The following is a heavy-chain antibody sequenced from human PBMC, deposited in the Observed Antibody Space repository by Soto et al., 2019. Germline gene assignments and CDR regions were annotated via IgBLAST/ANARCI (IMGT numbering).Heavy chain of an antibody. Sequence: GESLKISCKGSGYSFTSYWIGWVRQMPGKGLEWMGIIYPGDSDTRYSPSFQGQVTISADKSISTAYLQWSSLKASDTAMYYCARRPGIAAAGPRVGYYYYGMDVWGQGTTVTVSS. V-gene: IGHV5-51*01. CDR3: ARRPGIAAAGPRVGYYYYGMDV. J-gene: IGHJ6*02. D-gene: IGHD6-13*01. CDR1: GYSFTSYW. CDR2: IYPGDSDT.